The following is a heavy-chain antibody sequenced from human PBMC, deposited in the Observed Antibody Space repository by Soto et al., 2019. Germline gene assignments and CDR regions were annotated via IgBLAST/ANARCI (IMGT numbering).Heavy chain of an antibody. CDR1: GFSLSTSGVG. J-gene: IGHJ5*02. Sequence: SGPTLVNPTQTLTLTCTFSGFSLSTSGVGVGWIRQPPGKGLEWIGYIYYSGSTNYNPSLKSRVTISVDTSKNQFSLNLTSVTTADTAVYYCARSARVLMVPGGVEGRGPVGSIWFAPWGQGTLVTVSS. CDR3: ARSARVLMVPGGVEGRGPVGSIWFAP. CDR2: IYYSGST. D-gene: IGHD2-8*01. V-gene: IGHV4-61*05.